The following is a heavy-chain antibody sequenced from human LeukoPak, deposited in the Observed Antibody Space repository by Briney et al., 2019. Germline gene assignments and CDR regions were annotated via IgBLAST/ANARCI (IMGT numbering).Heavy chain of an antibody. J-gene: IGHJ6*03. CDR2: IYTSGST. V-gene: IGHV4-61*02. CDR3: ARDQDYYYYYYMDV. Sequence: SETLSLTCTVSGGSISSGSYYWSWIRQPAGKGLEWIGRIYTSGSTNYNPSLKSRVTISVDTSKNQFSLKLGSVTAADTAVYYCARDQDYYYYYYMDVWGKGTTVTVSS. CDR1: GGSISSGSYY.